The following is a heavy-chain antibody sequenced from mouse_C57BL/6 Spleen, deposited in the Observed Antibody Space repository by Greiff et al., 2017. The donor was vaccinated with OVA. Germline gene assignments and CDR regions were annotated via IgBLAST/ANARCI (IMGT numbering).Heavy chain of an antibody. CDR3: ARDRPGGYYGYFDV. J-gene: IGHJ1*03. Sequence: QVQLKQPGTELVKPGASVKLSCKASGYTFTSYWMHWVKQRPGQGLEWIGNINPSNGGTNYNEKFKSKATLTVDKSSSTAYMQLSSLTSEDSAVYYCARDRPGGYYGYFDVWGTGTTVTVSS. CDR2: INPSNGGT. CDR1: GYTFTSYW. V-gene: IGHV1-53*01. D-gene: IGHD2-2*01.